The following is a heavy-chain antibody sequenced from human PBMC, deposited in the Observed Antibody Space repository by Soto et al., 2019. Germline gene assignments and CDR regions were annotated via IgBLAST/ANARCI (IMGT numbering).Heavy chain of an antibody. CDR2: ISSSSSSI. CDR3: ARERGGSYYFDY. J-gene: IGHJ4*02. D-gene: IGHD1-26*01. CDR1: GFTFIYSS. Sequence: EVQLVESGGGLVQPGGSLRLSCAASGFTFIYSSMNWVRQAPGKGLEWVAYISSSSSSIYYADSVKGRFTISRDNAKNSLYLQMNSLRDVDTAVYYCARERGGSYYFDYWGQGSLVTVSS. V-gene: IGHV3-48*02.